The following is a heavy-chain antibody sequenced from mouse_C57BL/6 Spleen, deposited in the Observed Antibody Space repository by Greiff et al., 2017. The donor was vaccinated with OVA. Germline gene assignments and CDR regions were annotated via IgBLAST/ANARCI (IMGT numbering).Heavy chain of an antibody. CDR2: IDPSDSET. J-gene: IGHJ2*01. V-gene: IGHV1-52*01. CDR1: GYTFTSYW. D-gene: IGHD4-1*02. CDR3: ARSDNWDVRYFDY. Sequence: VQLQQPGAELVRPGSSVKLSCKASGYTFTSYWMHWVKQRPIQGLDWIGNIDPSDSETHYNQKFKDKATLTVDKSSSTAYMQLSSLTSEDSAVYYCARSDNWDVRYFDYWGQGTTLTVSS.